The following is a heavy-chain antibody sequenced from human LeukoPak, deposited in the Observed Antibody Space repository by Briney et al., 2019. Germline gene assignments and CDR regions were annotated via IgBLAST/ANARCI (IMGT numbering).Heavy chain of an antibody. CDR1: GGSISTYH. CDR3: GRSSWSYDGHFDS. CDR2: VYTSESH. V-gene: IGHV4-4*07. J-gene: IGHJ4*02. D-gene: IGHD1-26*01. Sequence: SETLSLTCTGSGGSISTYHWSWIRPPAGKGLEWIGGVYTSESHKYNRTLKRRDTMSVDTSKNEFTLKLSSVTAADTAVYYCGRSSWSYDGHFDSWGQGTLVTVAS.